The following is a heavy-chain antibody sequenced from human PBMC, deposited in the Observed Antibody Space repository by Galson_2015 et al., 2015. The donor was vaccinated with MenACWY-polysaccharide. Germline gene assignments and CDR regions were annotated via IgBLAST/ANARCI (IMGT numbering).Heavy chain of an antibody. CDR1: GFTFGSYA. D-gene: IGHD5-18*01. V-gene: IGHV3-23*01. CDR3: AKVTAMASSRRPFDV. CDR2: IGGSGLTT. Sequence: SLRLSCAASGFTFGSYAMGWVRQAPGKGLEWVSSIGGSGLTTFYAESVKGRFTISRDNAQNILSLQMNSLRADDTARYFCAKVTAMASSRRPFDVWGQGTMVTVSS. J-gene: IGHJ3*01.